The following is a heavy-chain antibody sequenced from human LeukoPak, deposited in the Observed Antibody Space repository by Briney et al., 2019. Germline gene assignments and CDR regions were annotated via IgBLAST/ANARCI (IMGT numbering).Heavy chain of an antibody. CDR1: GITFSSYA. Sequence: PGGSLRLSCAASGITFSSYAMSWVRQAPGKGLEWVSAISGSGGSTYYADSVKGRFTIPRDNSKNTLYLQMNSLRAEDTAVYYCASLEAYYYGMDVWGQGTTVTVSS. J-gene: IGHJ6*02. CDR3: ASLEAYYYGMDV. CDR2: ISGSGGST. V-gene: IGHV3-23*01.